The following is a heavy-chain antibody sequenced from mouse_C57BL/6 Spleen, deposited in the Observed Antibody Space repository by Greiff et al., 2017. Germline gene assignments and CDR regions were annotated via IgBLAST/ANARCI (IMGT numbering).Heavy chain of an antibody. CDR1: GYTFTSYW. CDR2: IHPNSGST. V-gene: IGHV1-64*01. CDR3: ASSVVALRYFDD. D-gene: IGHD1-1*01. J-gene: IGHJ2*01. Sequence: QVQLQQPGAELVKPGASVKLSCKASGYTFTSYWMHWVKQRPGQGLEWIGMIHPNSGSTNYNEKFKSKATLTVDKSSSTAYMQLSSLPSEDSAVYYCASSVVALRYFDDWGQGTTLTVSS.